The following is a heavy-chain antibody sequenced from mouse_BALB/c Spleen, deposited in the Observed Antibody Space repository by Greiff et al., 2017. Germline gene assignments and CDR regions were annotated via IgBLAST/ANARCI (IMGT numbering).Heavy chain of an antibody. CDR1: GYSITSDYA. CDR2: ISYSGST. CDR3: ARWKGYGPYYYAMDY. D-gene: IGHD2-10*02. J-gene: IGHJ4*01. V-gene: IGHV3-2*02. Sequence: EVQLQESGPGLVKPSQSLSLTCTVTGYSITSDYAWNWIRQFPGNKLEWMGYISYSGSTSYNPSLKSRISITRDTSKNQFFLQLNSVTTEDTATYYCARWKGYGPYYYAMDYWGQGTSVTVSS.